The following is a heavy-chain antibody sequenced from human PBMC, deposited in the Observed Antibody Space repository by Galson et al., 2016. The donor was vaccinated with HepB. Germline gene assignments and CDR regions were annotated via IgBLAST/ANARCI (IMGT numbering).Heavy chain of an antibody. Sequence: SETLSLTCAVSGDSNSSSTWWTWVRQPPGKGLEWIGEIYHTGNTNYNPSLKSRVTISVDKTNNHFSLEVTSVSAADTAVYFCARGQQWLAYWGQGTLVTVSS. CDR1: GDSNSSSTW. V-gene: IGHV4-4*02. J-gene: IGHJ4*02. D-gene: IGHD6-19*01. CDR2: IYHTGNT. CDR3: ARGQQWLAY.